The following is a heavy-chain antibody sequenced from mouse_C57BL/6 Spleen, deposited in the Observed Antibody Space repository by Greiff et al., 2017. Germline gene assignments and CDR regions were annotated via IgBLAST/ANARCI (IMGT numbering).Heavy chain of an antibody. CDR3: ARTPAGYYLED. Sequence: QVQLQQPGTELVKPGASVKLSCKASGYTFTSYWMHWVKQRPGQGLEWIGNINPSNGGTNYNEKFKSKATLTVDKSSSTAYMQLSSLTAEDSAVYYYARTPAGYYLEDGGQGTTVTVSS. J-gene: IGHJ2*01. CDR1: GYTFTSYW. V-gene: IGHV1-53*01. D-gene: IGHD3-1*01. CDR2: INPSNGGT.